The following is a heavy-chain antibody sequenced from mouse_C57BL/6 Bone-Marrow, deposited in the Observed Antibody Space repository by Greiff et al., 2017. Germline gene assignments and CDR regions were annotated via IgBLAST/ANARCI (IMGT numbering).Heavy chain of an antibody. CDR3: ARAYTAQASFAF. D-gene: IGHD3-2*02. V-gene: IGHV5-6*01. J-gene: IGHJ3*01. Sequence: EVKLLESGGDLVKPGGSLKLSCAASGFTFSSYGMSWVRQTPDKRLEWVATISSGGGYTNYTDNVKGRFTISTDNAKNTLYLQMSSLKSKYTAMYDCARAYTAQASFAFWGTGTLVTVSA. CDR2: ISSGGGYT. CDR1: GFTFSSYG.